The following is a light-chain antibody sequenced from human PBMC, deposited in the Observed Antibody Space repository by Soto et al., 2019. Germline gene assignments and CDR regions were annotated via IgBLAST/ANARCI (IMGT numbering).Light chain of an antibody. Sequence: EIVMTQSPATLSVSPGERATLSCRASQSVSSDLAWYQQKPGQAPRLLIYGASTRATGIPARFSGGGSGTDFTLTISSLQPEDFATYYCQQSYGAPITFGLGTRLEIK. V-gene: IGKV3-15*01. CDR2: GAS. CDR1: QSVSSD. CDR3: QQSYGAPIT. J-gene: IGKJ5*01.